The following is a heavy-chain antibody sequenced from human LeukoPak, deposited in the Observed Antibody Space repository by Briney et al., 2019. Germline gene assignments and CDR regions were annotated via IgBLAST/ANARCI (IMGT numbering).Heavy chain of an antibody. CDR3: ARGSYYGSGSSYNWFDP. CDR1: GFTFSSYD. CDR2: IGTAGDT. D-gene: IGHD3-10*01. J-gene: IGHJ5*02. V-gene: IGHV3-13*01. Sequence: GGSLRLSCAASGFTFSSYDMHWVRHATGKGLEWVSAIGTAGDTYYPGSVKGRFTISRENAKNSLYLQVNSLRAGDTAVYYCARGSYYGSGSSYNWFDPWGQGTLVTVSS.